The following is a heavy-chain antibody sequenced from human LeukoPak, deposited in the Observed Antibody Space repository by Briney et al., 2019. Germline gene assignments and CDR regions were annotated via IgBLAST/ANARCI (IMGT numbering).Heavy chain of an antibody. D-gene: IGHD1-26*01. Sequence: WRRPSQGKKLEWIGYLYYSGSTYYNPSLKSRVTMSVDTSKNQFSLKLSSVTAADTAVYYCARYYSGSYGFDYWGQGTLVTVSS. V-gene: IGHV4-59*04. CDR3: ARYYSGSYGFDY. CDR2: LYYSGST. J-gene: IGHJ4*02.